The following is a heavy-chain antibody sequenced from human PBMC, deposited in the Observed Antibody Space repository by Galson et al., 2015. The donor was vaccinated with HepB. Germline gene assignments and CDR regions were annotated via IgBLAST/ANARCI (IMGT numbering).Heavy chain of an antibody. D-gene: IGHD2-2*01. CDR2: ISRDSTYI. J-gene: IGHJ6*02. V-gene: IGHV3-21*01. Sequence: SLRLSCAASGFTFSSYSMNWVRQAPGKGLEWVSSISRDSTYIHYTDSVKGRFTISRDSAQNSVYLQMNSLRADDTPVYYCTRGYSTATGSDGYYYYGMDVWGQGTTVSVSS. CDR1: GFTFSSYS. CDR3: TRGYSTATGSDGYYYYGMDV.